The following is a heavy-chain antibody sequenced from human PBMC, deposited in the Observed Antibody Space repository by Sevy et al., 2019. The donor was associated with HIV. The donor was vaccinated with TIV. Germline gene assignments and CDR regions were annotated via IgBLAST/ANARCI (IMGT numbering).Heavy chain of an antibody. CDR1: GFSFDDYA. Sequence: GGSLRLSCAVYGFSFDDYAMHWVRQVPGKGLEWVAGISWNSAFIGYADYVKGRYTISRDNAKNSLYLQINSLIPEDTALYYCVKDGGSGSGPSAEYFHHWGQGTLVTVSS. CDR2: ISWNSAFI. J-gene: IGHJ1*01. D-gene: IGHD6-19*01. V-gene: IGHV3-9*01. CDR3: VKDGGSGSGPSAEYFHH.